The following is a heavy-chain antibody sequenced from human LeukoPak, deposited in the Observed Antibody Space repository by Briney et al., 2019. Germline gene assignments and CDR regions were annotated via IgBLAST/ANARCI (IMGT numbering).Heavy chain of an antibody. D-gene: IGHD1-26*01. CDR2: ISYDGSNK. V-gene: IGHV3-30-3*01. J-gene: IGHJ4*02. Sequence: PGGSLRLSCAASGFTFSSYAMHWVRQAPGKGLEWVAVISYDGSNKYYADSVKGRFTISRDNSKNTLYLQMNSLRAEDTAVYYCARTNSGSYYSDFDYWGQGTLVTVSS. CDR1: GFTFSSYA. CDR3: ARTNSGSYYSDFDY.